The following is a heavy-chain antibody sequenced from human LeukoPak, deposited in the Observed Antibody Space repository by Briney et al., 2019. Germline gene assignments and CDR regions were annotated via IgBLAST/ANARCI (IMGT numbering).Heavy chain of an antibody. CDR1: GFTFSSYA. CDR2: ISYDGSNK. J-gene: IGHJ6*02. V-gene: IGHV3-30-3*01. Sequence: PGGSLRLSCAASGFTFSSYAMHWVRQAPGKGLEWVAVISYDGSNKYYADSVKGRFTISRDNSKNTLYLQVNSLRADDTAVYYCAKGLGGATGYYGTDVWGQGTTFTVSS. D-gene: IGHD1-26*01. CDR3: AKGLGGATGYYGTDV.